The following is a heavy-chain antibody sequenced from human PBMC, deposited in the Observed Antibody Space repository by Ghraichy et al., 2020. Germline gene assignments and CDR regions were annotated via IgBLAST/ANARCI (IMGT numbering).Heavy chain of an antibody. V-gene: IGHV1-24*01. CDR1: GYTLRELS. CDR2: FDPEDAET. D-gene: IGHD1-14*01. Sequence: ASVKVSCKVSGYTLRELSMQWVRQSPGKGLEWMGGFDPEDAETIYAQRFQGRVTMTVDTATATAYMVLSGLRSEDTAVYYCATRTVYTYYYMDVWGKGTTVTVSS. J-gene: IGHJ6*03. CDR3: ATRTVYTYYYMDV.